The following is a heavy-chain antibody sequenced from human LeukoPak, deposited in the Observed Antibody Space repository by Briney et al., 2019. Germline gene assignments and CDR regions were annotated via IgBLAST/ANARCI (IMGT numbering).Heavy chain of an antibody. Sequence: PGGSLRLSCAASGFTFSNYAMTWVRQAPGKGLEWVSGISGSGGTTYYADSVKGRFTISRDNAKNSLYLQMNSLRAEDTAVYYCARDPSYYDFWSGFKAEYYFDYWGQGTLVTVSS. CDR3: ARDPSYYDFWSGFKAEYYFDY. V-gene: IGHV3-23*01. D-gene: IGHD3-3*01. CDR2: ISGSGGTT. J-gene: IGHJ4*02. CDR1: GFTFSNYA.